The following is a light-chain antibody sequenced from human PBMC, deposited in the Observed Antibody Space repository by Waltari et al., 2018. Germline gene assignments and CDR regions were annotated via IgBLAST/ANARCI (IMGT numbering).Light chain of an antibody. CDR1: QYVGSTF. CDR2: DSA. Sequence: DIVLTQSPGTLSLSPGERATLSCRASQYVGSTFLAWYQQKPGQAPRLLIYDSANRATGIPGRFSGSGSGTDFTLTISGLEPEDFAVYHCHQYGSSPHTFGGGTKVEIE. CDR3: HQYGSSPHT. J-gene: IGKJ4*01. V-gene: IGKV3-20*01.